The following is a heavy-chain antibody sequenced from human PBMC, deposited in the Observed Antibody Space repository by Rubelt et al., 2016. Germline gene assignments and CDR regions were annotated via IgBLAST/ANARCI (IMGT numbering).Heavy chain of an antibody. J-gene: IGHJ4*02. D-gene: IGHD1-26*01. CDR1: GYFFSNYW. CDR2: IHPSDSDT. CDR3: ARRGGNYQSAVDF. V-gene: IGHV5-51*01. Sequence: GSGYFFSNYWVAWVRQMPGKGLESVGIIHPSDSDTRYSPSLEGQVTMSVDKSKNIAYLQWTSLKASDTAMYFCARRGGNYQSAVDFWGQGTLVTVSS.